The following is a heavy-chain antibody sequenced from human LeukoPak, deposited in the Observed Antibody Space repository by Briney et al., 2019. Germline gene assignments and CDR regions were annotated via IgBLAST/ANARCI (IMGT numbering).Heavy chain of an antibody. CDR1: GGSISSSSYY. CDR3: AARVWNAFDI. Sequence: SETLSLTCTVSGGSISSSSYYWGWIRQPPGKGLEWIGSIYYSGSTYYNPSLKSRVTISVDTSKNQFSLKLSSVTAADTAVYYCAARVWNAFDIWGQGTMVTVSS. V-gene: IGHV4-39*07. J-gene: IGHJ3*02. D-gene: IGHD6-13*01. CDR2: IYYSGST.